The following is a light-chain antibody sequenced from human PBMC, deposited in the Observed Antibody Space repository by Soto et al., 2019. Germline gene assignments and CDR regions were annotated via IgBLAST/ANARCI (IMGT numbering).Light chain of an antibody. CDR1: QGIAPY. J-gene: IGKJ4*01. V-gene: IGKV1-27*01. CDR3: QQYNSAPLT. Sequence: DVQMTHSPSSLSAFVGDRVTITCRASQGIAPYLAWFQQKPGQVPKLLIYATSTLQSGVPSRFSGSGSGTDFTLTISSLQPEDVATYYCQQYNSAPLTFGGGTKVEIK. CDR2: ATS.